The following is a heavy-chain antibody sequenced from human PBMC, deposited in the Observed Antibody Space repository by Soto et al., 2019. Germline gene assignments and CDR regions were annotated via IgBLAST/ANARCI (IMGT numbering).Heavy chain of an antibody. CDR1: GGSVSSGSYY. J-gene: IGHJ5*02. Sequence: PSETLSLTCTVSGGSVSSGSYYWSWIRQPPGKGLEWIGYIYYSGSTNYNPSLKSRVTISVDTSKNQFSLKLNAVTAADTAVYYCARDDYKDGGNNWFDPWGQGTLVTVS. CDR2: IYYSGST. CDR3: ARDDYKDGGNNWFDP. V-gene: IGHV4-61*01. D-gene: IGHD3-16*01.